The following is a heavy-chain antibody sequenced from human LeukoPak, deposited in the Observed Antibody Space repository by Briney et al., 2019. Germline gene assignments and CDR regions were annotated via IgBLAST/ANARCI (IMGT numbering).Heavy chain of an antibody. J-gene: IGHJ4*02. CDR3: AREGGATQPFDY. V-gene: IGHV4-38-2*02. CDR2: IYHSGST. CDR1: GYSISSGYY. D-gene: IGHD1-26*01. Sequence: PSETLSLTCAVSGYSISSGYYWGWIRQPPGKGLEWIGSIYHSGSTYYNPSLKSRVTISVDMSKNQFSLKLSSVTAADTAVYYCAREGGATQPFDYWGQGTLVTVSS.